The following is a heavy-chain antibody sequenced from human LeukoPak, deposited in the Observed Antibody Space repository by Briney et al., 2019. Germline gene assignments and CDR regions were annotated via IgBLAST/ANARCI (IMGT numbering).Heavy chain of an antibody. J-gene: IGHJ5*02. D-gene: IGHD2-15*01. CDR3: ARWSVVVVAARVYNWFDP. CDR2: MNPNSGNT. V-gene: IGHV1-8*03. Sequence: GASVKVSRKASGYTFTSYDINWVRQATGQGLEWMGWMNPNSGNTGYAQKFQGRVTITRNTSISTAYMELSSLRSEDTAVYYCARWSVVVVAARVYNWFDPWGQGTLVTVSS. CDR1: GYTFTSYD.